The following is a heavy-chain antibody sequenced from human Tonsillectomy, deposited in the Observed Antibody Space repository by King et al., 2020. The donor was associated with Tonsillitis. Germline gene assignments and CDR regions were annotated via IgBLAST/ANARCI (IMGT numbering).Heavy chain of an antibody. CDR1: GYIFTCYY. CDR2: FNPNSCGT. Sequence: QLVQSGSEVKKPGASVKVSCKASGYIFTCYYMHWVRHAPGQGLEWVGWFNPNSCGTHYAQKFQGRVTMTRETSISTAYMELSRLRSDDTALYYGARRPYFDYWGQGTLVTVSS. CDR3: ARRPYFDY. J-gene: IGHJ4*02. V-gene: IGHV1-2*02.